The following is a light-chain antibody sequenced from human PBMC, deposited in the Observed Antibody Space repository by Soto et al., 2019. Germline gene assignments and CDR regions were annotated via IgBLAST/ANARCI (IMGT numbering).Light chain of an antibody. CDR1: QSINNRY. CDR2: GAS. J-gene: IGKJ3*01. V-gene: IGKV3-20*01. Sequence: EIALTQSPGTLSLSPGERATLSCRASQSINNRYLAWYQQKPGQAPRLLIYGASSRATGIPDRFIGSGSGTDFTLTIIRLEPEDFAVYYCQQFGSSPGFTFGPGTKVDIK. CDR3: QQFGSSPGFT.